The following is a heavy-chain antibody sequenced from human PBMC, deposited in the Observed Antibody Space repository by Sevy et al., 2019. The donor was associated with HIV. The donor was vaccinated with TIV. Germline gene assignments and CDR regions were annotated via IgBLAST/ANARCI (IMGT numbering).Heavy chain of an antibody. CDR2: ISPHNGDT. Sequence: ASVKVSCKASGYTFTTYRITWVRQAPGQGLEWMGWISPHNGDTNYAQKDRGRVTMTTDTSTSIAYMELRSLRSDDTAVYYCARAFCSGGRCYSLAYWGQGTLVTVSS. D-gene: IGHD2-15*01. J-gene: IGHJ4*02. V-gene: IGHV1-18*04. CDR1: GYTFTTYR. CDR3: ARAFCSGGRCYSLAY.